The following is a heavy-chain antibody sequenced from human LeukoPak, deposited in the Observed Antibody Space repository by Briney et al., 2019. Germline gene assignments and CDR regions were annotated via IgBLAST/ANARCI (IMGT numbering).Heavy chain of an antibody. CDR1: GSPFTSKW. CDR3: ARRGSGGALDS. V-gene: IGHV5-51*01. CDR2: IYPGNSDT. D-gene: IGHD3-10*01. Sequence: GGSREISGQGSGSPFTSKWIAWARQLPGKGLEWMGIIYPGNSDTRYSPSFQGQVAISADKSITTAYLQWSSLKASDTAMYYCARRGSGGALDSWGQGTLVTVSS. J-gene: IGHJ4*02.